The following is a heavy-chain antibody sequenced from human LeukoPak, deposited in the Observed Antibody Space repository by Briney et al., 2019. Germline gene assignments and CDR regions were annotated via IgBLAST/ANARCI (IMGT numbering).Heavy chain of an antibody. CDR3: ARVSRYSYGFGYAFDI. V-gene: IGHV1-18*01. J-gene: IGHJ3*02. D-gene: IGHD5-18*01. CDR1: GYTFTSYG. Sequence: ASVKVSCKASGYTFTSYGTSWVRQAPGQGLEWMGWISAYNGNTNYAQKLQGRVTMTTDTSTSTAYMELRSLRSDDTAVYYCARVSRYSYGFGYAFDIWGQGTMVTVSS. CDR2: ISAYNGNT.